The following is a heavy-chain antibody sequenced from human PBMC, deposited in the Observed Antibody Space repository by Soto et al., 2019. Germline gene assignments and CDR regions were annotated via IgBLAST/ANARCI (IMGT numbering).Heavy chain of an antibody. J-gene: IGHJ4*02. CDR3: ARVASPYYYGSGSYYN. CDR1: GGSVSSGSYY. Sequence: QVQLQESGPGLVKPSETLSLTCTVSGGSVSSGSYYWSWIRQPPGKGLEWIGYIYYSGSTNYNPSLKGRVTISVDTSKNQFSLKLSSVTAADTAVYYCARVASPYYYGSGSYYNWGQGTLVTVSS. CDR2: IYYSGST. V-gene: IGHV4-61*01. D-gene: IGHD3-10*01.